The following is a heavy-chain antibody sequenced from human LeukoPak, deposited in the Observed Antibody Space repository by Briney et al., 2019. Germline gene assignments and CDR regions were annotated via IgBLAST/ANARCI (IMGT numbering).Heavy chain of an antibody. CDR2: ISGSGGST. CDR1: GFTFSSYA. Sequence: GGSLRLSCAASGFTFSSYAMSWVRQAPGKGLEWVSAISGSGGSTYYADSVKGRFTISRDNSKNTLCLQMNSLRAEDTAVYYCAKEVHHPYYYYGMDVWGQGTTATVSS. J-gene: IGHJ6*02. CDR3: AKEVHHPYYYYGMDV. V-gene: IGHV3-23*01.